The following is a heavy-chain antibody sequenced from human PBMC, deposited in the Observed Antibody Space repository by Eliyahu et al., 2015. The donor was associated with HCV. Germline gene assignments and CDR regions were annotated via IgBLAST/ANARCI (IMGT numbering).Heavy chain of an antibody. J-gene: IGHJ6*02. CDR3: AGWWEPPYYYYGMDV. Sequence: EVQLVESGGGLVQPGGSLRLSCAASGFTVSSNYMSWVRQAPGKGLGWVSVIYSGGSTYYADSVKGRFTISRDNSKNTLYLQMNSLRAEDTAVYYCAGWWEPPYYYYGMDVWGQGTTVTVSS. CDR2: IYSGGST. V-gene: IGHV3-66*02. D-gene: IGHD1-26*01. CDR1: GFTVSSNY.